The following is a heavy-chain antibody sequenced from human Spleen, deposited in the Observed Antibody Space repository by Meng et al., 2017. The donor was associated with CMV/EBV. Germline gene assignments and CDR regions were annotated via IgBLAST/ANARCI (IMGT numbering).Heavy chain of an antibody. V-gene: IGHV3-66*02. Sequence: SCEGFGFSVSTNYMTWVRQAPGRGLEWVSFLHSAGIRFYTDSVKGRFTISRDNSKNTLYLQMDSLKPEDTAIYYCAREGDYASGSYYKWGLDSWGQGTQVTVSS. J-gene: IGHJ4*02. CDR1: GFSVSTNY. D-gene: IGHD3-10*01. CDR3: AREGDYASGSYYKWGLDS. CDR2: LHSAGIR.